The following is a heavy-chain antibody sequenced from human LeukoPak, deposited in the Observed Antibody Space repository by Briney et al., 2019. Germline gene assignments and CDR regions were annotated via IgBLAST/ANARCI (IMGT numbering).Heavy chain of an antibody. CDR1: GYSFTSHW. D-gene: IGHD3-22*01. V-gene: IGHV5-51*01. Sequence: PGEFLKISCYGSGYSFTSHWIGWVRQMSGKGLEWMGIIHPGDSDTTYNPSFQGQVTISADKSINTAYLQWSSLRASDTAIYYCARRYFDSHGYYIFDYWGQGTLVTVSS. CDR2: IHPGDSDT. CDR3: ARRYFDSHGYYIFDY. J-gene: IGHJ4*02.